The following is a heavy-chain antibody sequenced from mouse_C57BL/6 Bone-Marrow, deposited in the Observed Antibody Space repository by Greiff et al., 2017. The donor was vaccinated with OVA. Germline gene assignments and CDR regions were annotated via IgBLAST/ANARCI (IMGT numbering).Heavy chain of an antibody. D-gene: IGHD1-1*01. Sequence: EVKLQESGGGLVQPGGSLKLSCAASGFTFSDYGMAWVRQAPRKGPEWVAFISNLAYSIYYADTVTGRFTISRENAKNTLYLEMSSLRSEDTAMYYCATHYGSSYGYFDVWGTGTTVTVSS. CDR1: GFTFSDYG. CDR3: ATHYGSSYGYFDV. CDR2: ISNLAYSI. J-gene: IGHJ1*03. V-gene: IGHV5-15*01.